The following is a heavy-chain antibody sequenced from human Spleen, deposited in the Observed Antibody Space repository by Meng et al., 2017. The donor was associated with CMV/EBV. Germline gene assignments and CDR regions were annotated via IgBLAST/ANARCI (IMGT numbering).Heavy chain of an antibody. D-gene: IGHD6-19*01. Sequence: EQLQEAGPGLVKPSQPLSLTCTVSGDSITSGDYSWNWIRQPPGKGLEWIGYIYSSGNTFYNPSLHSRVTMSVDTSKNQFSLRLTSVNAADTAVYYCARGRSGWSYFDYWGQGTLVTVSS. CDR3: ARGRSGWSYFDY. CDR1: GDSITSGDYS. CDR2: IYSSGNT. V-gene: IGHV4-30-4*01. J-gene: IGHJ4*02.